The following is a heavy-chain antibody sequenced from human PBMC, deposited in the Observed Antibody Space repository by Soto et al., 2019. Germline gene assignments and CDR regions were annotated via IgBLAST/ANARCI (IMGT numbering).Heavy chain of an antibody. CDR3: ARGSTIAVAGFDY. CDR2: INHSGST. D-gene: IGHD6-19*01. Sequence: LSLTCPVYGVSFSFSYCGWIRQPPGKGLEWIGEINHSGSTNYNPSLKSRVTISVDTSKNQFSLKLSSVTAADTAVYYCARGSTIAVAGFDYWGQGTLVTVS. CDR1: GVSFSFSY. V-gene: IGHV4-34*01. J-gene: IGHJ4*02.